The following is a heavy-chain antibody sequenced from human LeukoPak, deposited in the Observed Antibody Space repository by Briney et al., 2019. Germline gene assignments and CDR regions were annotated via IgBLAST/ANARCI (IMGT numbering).Heavy chain of an antibody. Sequence: GASVTVSCKASGYTFTGYYMHWVRQAPGQGLEWMGRINPNSGDTHFAQNFQGWVTMTRDSSISTAYMELSRLRSDDTAVYYCARAGIAAAGDLWGQGTLVTVSS. CDR2: INPNSGDT. CDR1: GYTFTGYY. D-gene: IGHD6-13*01. CDR3: ARAGIAAAGDL. V-gene: IGHV1-2*04. J-gene: IGHJ4*02.